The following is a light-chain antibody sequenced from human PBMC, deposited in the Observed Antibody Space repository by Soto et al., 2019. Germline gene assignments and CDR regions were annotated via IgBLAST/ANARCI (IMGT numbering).Light chain of an antibody. J-gene: IGLJ1*01. CDR2: GNN. Sequence: QSALTQPPSVSGAPGQRVTISCTGSSSNIGAGHDVHWYQQLPGTAPKLLIYGNNNRPSGVPDRFSVSKSATSASLAITGLQAEDEADYYCQSYDNSLSGSYVFGTGTKLTVL. V-gene: IGLV1-40*01. CDR3: QSYDNSLSGSYV. CDR1: SSNIGAGHD.